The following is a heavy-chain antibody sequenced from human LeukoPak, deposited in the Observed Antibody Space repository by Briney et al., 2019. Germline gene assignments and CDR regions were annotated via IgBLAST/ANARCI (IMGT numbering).Heavy chain of an antibody. D-gene: IGHD3-3*01. V-gene: IGHV3-15*01. CDR1: GFTFSNAW. CDR3: TTDPVTIFGVVIGY. Sequence: GGSLRLSCAASGFTFSNAWMSWVRQAPGKGLEWVGRIKSKTDGGTTDYAAPVKGRFTISRDDSKNTLYLQMNSLKTEDTAVYYCTTDPVTIFGVVIGYWGQGTLVTVSS. J-gene: IGHJ4*02. CDR2: IKSKTDGGTT.